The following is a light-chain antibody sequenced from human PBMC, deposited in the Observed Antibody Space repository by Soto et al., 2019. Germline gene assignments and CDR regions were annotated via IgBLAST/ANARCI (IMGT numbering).Light chain of an antibody. CDR3: QQRNTWPPVT. Sequence: EIVITQSPATLSVSPGERATLSFRASQSVSSKLAWYQQKPGQAPRLLIYGASSRATGIPDGFSGTGSETDFTLTISSLEPEDFAIYYCQQRNTWPPVTFGQGTRLEIK. CDR1: QSVSSK. V-gene: IGKV3D-15*01. CDR2: GAS. J-gene: IGKJ5*01.